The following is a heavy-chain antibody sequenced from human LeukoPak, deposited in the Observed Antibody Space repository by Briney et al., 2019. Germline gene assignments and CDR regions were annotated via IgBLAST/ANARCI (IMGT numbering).Heavy chain of an antibody. CDR2: IRYDGSNK. CDR1: GFTFSSYG. CDR3: AKCPWGGSGPFDY. J-gene: IGHJ4*02. Sequence: GGALRLSCAASGFTFSSYGMHWVRQAPGRGLEWVAFIRYDGSNKYYADSVKGRFTISRDNSKNTLYLQMNSLRAEDTAVYYCAKCPWGGSGPFDYWGQGTLVTVSS. D-gene: IGHD3-10*01. V-gene: IGHV3-30*02.